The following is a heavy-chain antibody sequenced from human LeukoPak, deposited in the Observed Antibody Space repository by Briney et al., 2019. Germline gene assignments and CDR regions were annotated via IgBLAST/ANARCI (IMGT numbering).Heavy chain of an antibody. J-gene: IGHJ6*03. CDR3: ARGQLPGHYYYYMDV. D-gene: IGHD2-2*01. Sequence: SETLSLTCTVSAYSISSGYYWGWIRQPPGKGLEWIGSIYHSGTTHYNPALKSRVTISVDTSKNQFSLKLSSVTAADTAVYYCARGQLPGHYYYYMDVWGKGTTVTVSS. CDR1: AYSISSGYY. CDR2: IYHSGTT. V-gene: IGHV4-38-2*02.